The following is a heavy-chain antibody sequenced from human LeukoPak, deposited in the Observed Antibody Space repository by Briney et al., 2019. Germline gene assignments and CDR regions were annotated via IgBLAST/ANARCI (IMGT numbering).Heavy chain of an antibody. D-gene: IGHD3-22*01. CDR1: GFTFSNHG. Sequence: QPGGPLRLSCAASGFTFSNHGMSWVRQAPGKGLEWVSAISGSGSITYYADSVKGRFTISRDNSKNTLYLQMNSLRAEDTAVYYCAKVMGVYYYDSSGYYKEGPIDYWGQGTLVTVSS. CDR2: ISGSGSIT. V-gene: IGHV3-23*01. J-gene: IGHJ4*02. CDR3: AKVMGVYYYDSSGYYKEGPIDY.